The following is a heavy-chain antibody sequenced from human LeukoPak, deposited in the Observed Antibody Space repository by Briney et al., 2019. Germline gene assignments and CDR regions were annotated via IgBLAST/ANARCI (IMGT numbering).Heavy chain of an antibody. V-gene: IGHV4-59*12. CDR2: IYYSGST. CDR1: GGSISDYY. Sequence: SSETLSLTCTVSGGSISDYYWNWIRQPPGKGLECIGYIYYSGSTNYNPSLKSRVTISVDTSKNQFSLKLSSVTAADTAVYYCARGQRSCSGGSCYGPYFDYWGQGTLVTVSS. D-gene: IGHD2-15*01. CDR3: ARGQRSCSGGSCYGPYFDY. J-gene: IGHJ4*02.